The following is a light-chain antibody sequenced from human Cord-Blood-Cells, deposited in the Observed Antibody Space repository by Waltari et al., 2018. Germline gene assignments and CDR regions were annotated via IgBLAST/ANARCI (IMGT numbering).Light chain of an antibody. J-gene: IGKJ3*01. V-gene: IGKV1-8*01. CDR2: AAS. CDR1: QGISGY. Sequence: AIRMTQSPSSFSASTGDRVTITCRASQGISGYLAWYQQKPGKAPKLLIYAASTLQSGVPSRFSGSGSGTDFTLTISCLQSEDFATYYCQQYYSYPLSFTFGPGTKVDIK. CDR3: QQYYSYPLSFT.